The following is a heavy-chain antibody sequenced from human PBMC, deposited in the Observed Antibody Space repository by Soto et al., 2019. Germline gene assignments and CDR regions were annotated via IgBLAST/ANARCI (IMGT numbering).Heavy chain of an antibody. J-gene: IGHJ4*02. D-gene: IGHD5-18*01. V-gene: IGHV4-59*12. CDR1: GGSISNFY. CDR3: ARADTAMTTPFDY. CDR2: VDYSGTA. Sequence: SETLSLTCTVSGGSISNFYWNWIRQPPGKGLEWIGYVDYSGTANYNPSLKSRVSMSVDTSKNQLSLKVTSVTAADTAMYYCARADTAMTTPFDYWGQGTLVTVSS.